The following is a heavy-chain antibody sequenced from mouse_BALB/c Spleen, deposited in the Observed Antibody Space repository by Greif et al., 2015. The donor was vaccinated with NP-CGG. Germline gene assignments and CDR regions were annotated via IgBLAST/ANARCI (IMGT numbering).Heavy chain of an antibody. Sequence: VQLQQSGAELVKPGASAKLSCKASGYTFTSYWMHWVKQRPGQGLEWIGEIDPSDSYTNYNQKFKGKATLTVDKSSSTAYMQLSSLTSEDSAVYYCARPTSYYFDYWGQGTTLTVSS. CDR2: IDPSDSYT. V-gene: IGHV1-69*02. CDR1: GYTFTSYW. D-gene: IGHD2-10*01. J-gene: IGHJ2*01. CDR3: ARPTSYYFDY.